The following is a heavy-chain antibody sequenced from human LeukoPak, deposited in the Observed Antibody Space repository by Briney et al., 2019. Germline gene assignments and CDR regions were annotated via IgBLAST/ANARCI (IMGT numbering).Heavy chain of an antibody. D-gene: IGHD2-21*02. V-gene: IGHV3-21*04. CDR3: AKDGRLLEFDY. Sequence: PGGSLRLSCAASGFTFSSYSMNWVRQAPGKGLEWVSSISSSSSYIYYADSVKGRFTISRDNAKNSLYLQMNSLRAEDTAVYYCAKDGRLLEFDYWDQGTLVIVSS. CDR1: GFTFSSYS. J-gene: IGHJ4*02. CDR2: ISSSSSYI.